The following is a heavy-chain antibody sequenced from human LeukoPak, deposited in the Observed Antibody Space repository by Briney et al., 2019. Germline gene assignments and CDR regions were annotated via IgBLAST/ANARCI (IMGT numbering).Heavy chain of an antibody. J-gene: IGHJ5*02. V-gene: IGHV4-59*08. D-gene: IGHD6-13*01. CDR3: ARQGGIAGFYWFDP. CDR2: IYYSGST. Sequence: SETLSLTCTVSGGSISTYYWSWIRQPPGKGLEWIGYIYYSGSTNYNPSLKSRVTISVDTSKNQFSLKLSSVTAADTAVYYCARQGGIAGFYWFDPWGQGTLVTVSS. CDR1: GGSISTYY.